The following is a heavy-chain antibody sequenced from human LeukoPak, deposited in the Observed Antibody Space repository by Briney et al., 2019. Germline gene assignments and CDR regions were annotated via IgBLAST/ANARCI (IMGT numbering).Heavy chain of an antibody. V-gene: IGHV3-33*01. CDR1: GFTFNNYG. CDR3: ARGFNSFDY. Sequence: QPGGSLRLSCAASGFTFNNYGFHWVRQAPGKGLEWVAVIWYDGSNKYYADSVKGRFTISRDNSKNTLDLQMNSLRAEDTAVYHCARGFNSFDYWGQGTLVTISS. J-gene: IGHJ4*02. D-gene: IGHD3-10*01. CDR2: IWYDGSNK.